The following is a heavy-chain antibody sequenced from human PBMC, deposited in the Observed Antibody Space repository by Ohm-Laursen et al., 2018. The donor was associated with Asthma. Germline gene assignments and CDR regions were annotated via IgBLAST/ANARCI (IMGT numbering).Heavy chain of an antibody. J-gene: IGHJ4*02. V-gene: IGHV1-18*04. CDR1: GYKFSSYG. D-gene: IGHD4-17*01. CDR2: FDPEDGET. CDR3: ARVSNYGDYPVN. Sequence: ASVKVSCKAAGYKFSSYGISWVRQAPGKGLEWMGGFDPEDGETIYAQKLQGRVTMTTDTSTSTAYMELRSLRSDDTAVYYCARVSNYGDYPVNWGQGTLVTVSS.